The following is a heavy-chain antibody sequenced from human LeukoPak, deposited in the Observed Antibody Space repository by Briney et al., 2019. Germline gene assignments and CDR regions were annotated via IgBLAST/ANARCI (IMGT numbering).Heavy chain of an antibody. CDR2: ISGSGGST. J-gene: IGHJ4*02. CDR1: GFLFSIYA. CDR3: AKDRSCLNDVCHGHFDD. D-gene: IGHD2-8*01. V-gene: IGHV3-23*02. Sequence: GGSLTLSCAASGFLFSIYAMSWLPQAPGKGLEWVSNISGSGGSTNYDHSVKGRFTISVDNSKNTVYLQMNSLTAEDTAVYYCAKDRSCLNDVCHGHFDDWGQGTLVTVSS.